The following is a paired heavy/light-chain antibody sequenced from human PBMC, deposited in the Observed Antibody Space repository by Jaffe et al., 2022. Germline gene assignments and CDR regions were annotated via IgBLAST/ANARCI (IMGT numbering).Heavy chain of an antibody. D-gene: IGHD2-15*01. CDR1: GFTFGDYA. CDR2: IRSKAYGGTT. Sequence: EVQLVESGGGLVQPGRSLRLSCTASGFTFGDYAMSWFRQAPGKGLEWVGFIRSKAYGGTTEYAASVKGRFTISRDDSKSIAYLQMNSLKTEDTAVYYCTRGNVVVVAAIPTGASMDVWGKGTTVTVSS. V-gene: IGHV3-49*03. CDR3: TRGNVVVVAAIPTGASMDV. J-gene: IGHJ6*03.
Light chain of an antibody. J-gene: IGKJ4*01. CDR1: QSLLHSNGYNY. V-gene: IGKV2-28*01. CDR2: LGS. CDR3: MQALQTYT. Sequence: DIVMTQSPLSLPVTPGEPASISCRSSQSLLHSNGYNYLDWYLQKPGQSPQLLIYLGSNRASGVPDRFSGSGSGTDFTLKISRVEAEDVGVYYCMQALQTYTFGGGTKVEIK.